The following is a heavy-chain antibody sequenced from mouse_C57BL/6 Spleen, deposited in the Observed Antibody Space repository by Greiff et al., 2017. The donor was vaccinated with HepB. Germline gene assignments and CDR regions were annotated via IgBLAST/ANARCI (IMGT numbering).Heavy chain of an antibody. D-gene: IGHD2-3*01. CDR1: GYTFTNYW. Sequence: QVQLQQSGAELVRPGTSVKMSCKASGYTFTNYWIGWAKQRPGHGLEWIGDIYPGGGYTNYNEKFKGKATLTADKSSSTAYMQFSSLTSEDSAIYYCALRGGPIYDGYYWFAYWGQGTLVTVSA. CDR3: ALRGGPIYDGYYWFAY. CDR2: IYPGGGYT. J-gene: IGHJ3*01. V-gene: IGHV1-63*01.